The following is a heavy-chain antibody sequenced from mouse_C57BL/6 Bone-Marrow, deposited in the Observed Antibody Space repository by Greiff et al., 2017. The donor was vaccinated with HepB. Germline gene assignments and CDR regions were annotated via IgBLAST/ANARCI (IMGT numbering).Heavy chain of an antibody. CDR3: ASWHYGSSLYYFDY. D-gene: IGHD1-1*01. Sequence: VQLVESGAELVRPGTSVKVSCKASGYAFTNYLIEWVKQRPGQGLEWIGVINPGSGGTNYNEKFKGKATLTADKSSSTAYMQLSSLTSEDSAVYFCASWHYGSSLYYFDYWGQGTTLTVSS. J-gene: IGHJ2*01. CDR1: GYAFTNYL. CDR2: INPGSGGT. V-gene: IGHV1-54*01.